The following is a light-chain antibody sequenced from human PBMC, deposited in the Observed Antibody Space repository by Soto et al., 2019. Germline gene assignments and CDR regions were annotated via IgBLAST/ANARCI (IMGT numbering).Light chain of an antibody. CDR2: LNSDGSH. J-gene: IGLJ2*01. CDR3: QTWGTGLYVV. V-gene: IGLV4-69*01. CDR1: SGHSNYA. Sequence: QLVLTQSPSASASLGASVKLTCTLSSGHSNYAIAWHQQQPEKGPRYLMKLNSDGSHSKGDGIPDRFSGSSSGAERYLTISSLQSEDEADYYCQTWGTGLYVVFDGGTKLTVL.